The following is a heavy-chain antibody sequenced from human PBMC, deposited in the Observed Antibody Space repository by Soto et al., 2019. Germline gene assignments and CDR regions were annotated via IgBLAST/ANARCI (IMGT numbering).Heavy chain of an antibody. CDR2: MHHGGTP. D-gene: IGHD3-3*01. CDR3: ATQTISYTWDV. V-gene: IGHV4-4*02. Sequence: QVQLQESGPGLVKPSETLSLTCTVSGAPITTTYWWAWVRLPPGKGLDWIGEMHHGGTPNSNPSLESRITMSLDKSNNHFSLKLTSVTAADTAIYYCATQTISYTWDVWGRGTTVTVSS. J-gene: IGHJ6*02. CDR1: GAPITTTYW.